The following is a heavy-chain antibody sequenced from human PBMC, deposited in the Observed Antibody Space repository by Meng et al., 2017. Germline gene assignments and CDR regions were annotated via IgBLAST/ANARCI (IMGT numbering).Heavy chain of an antibody. V-gene: IGHV3-30*04. Sequence: GESLKISCAASGFTFSSYAMHWVRQAPGKGLEWVAVISYDGSNKYYADSVKGRFTISRDNSKNTLYLQMNSLRAEDTAVYYCARVWAFERYSYGYDPDDYRGQGTLVTVSS. CDR1: GFTFSSYA. D-gene: IGHD5-18*01. CDR3: ARVWAFERYSYGYDPDDY. J-gene: IGHJ4*02. CDR2: ISYDGSNK.